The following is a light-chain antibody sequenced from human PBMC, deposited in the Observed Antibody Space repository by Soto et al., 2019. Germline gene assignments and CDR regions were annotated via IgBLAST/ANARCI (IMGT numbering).Light chain of an antibody. CDR1: SSDVGGYNY. CDR3: SSYTRSGPHYV. J-gene: IGLJ1*01. Sequence: QSALTQPASVSGSPGQSITISCTGTSSDVGGYNYVSWYQQNPGKAPKLMIYDVSNRPSGVSNRFSGSKSGNTASLTISGLQAEDEADYYCSSYTRSGPHYVFGTGTKVTVL. CDR2: DVS. V-gene: IGLV2-14*01.